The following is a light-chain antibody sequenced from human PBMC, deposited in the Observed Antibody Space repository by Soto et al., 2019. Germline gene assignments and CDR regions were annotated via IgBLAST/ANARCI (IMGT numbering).Light chain of an antibody. CDR1: QNISRR. V-gene: IGKV1-5*01. Sequence: EIQMTQSPSTLSGSVGERATLTCRASQNISRRLAWYQQKPGQAPSLLIYGTSTMAGGVPSRFSGSGSGTEFTLTISSLQPEDFATYYCHQYNSYSQTFGQGTKVDIK. J-gene: IGKJ1*01. CDR3: HQYNSYSQT. CDR2: GTS.